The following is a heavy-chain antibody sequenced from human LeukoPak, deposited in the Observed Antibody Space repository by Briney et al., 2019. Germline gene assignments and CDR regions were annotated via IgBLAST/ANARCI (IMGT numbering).Heavy chain of an antibody. V-gene: IGHV4-4*07. CDR3: ARARSSGWYGDAFDI. D-gene: IGHD6-19*01. CDR2: IYTSGST. J-gene: IGHJ3*02. Sequence: SETLSLTCTVSGGSVSSYYWSWIRQPAGKGLEWIGRIYTSGSTNYNPSLKSRVTMSVDTSKNQFSLKLSSVTAADTAVYYCARARSSGWYGDAFDIWGQGTMVTVSS. CDR1: GGSVSSYY.